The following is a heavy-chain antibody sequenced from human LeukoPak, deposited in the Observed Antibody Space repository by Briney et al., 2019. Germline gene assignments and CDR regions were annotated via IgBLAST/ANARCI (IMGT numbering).Heavy chain of an antibody. Sequence: ASVKVSCKASGYTFTSYDINRVRQATGQGLEWMGWMNPNSGNTGYAQKFQGRVTMTRNASISTAYMELSSLRSEDTAVYYCARELSGEFDAFDIWGQGTMVTVSS. CDR3: ARELSGEFDAFDI. CDR1: GYTFTSYD. D-gene: IGHD7-27*01. J-gene: IGHJ3*02. CDR2: MNPNSGNT. V-gene: IGHV1-8*01.